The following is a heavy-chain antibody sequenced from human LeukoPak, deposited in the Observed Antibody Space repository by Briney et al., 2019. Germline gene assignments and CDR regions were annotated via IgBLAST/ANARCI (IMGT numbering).Heavy chain of an antibody. D-gene: IGHD2-2*01. V-gene: IGHV3-30*03. Sequence: PGGSLRLSCAASRFTFSTYGMHWVRQAPGKGLEWVAVISCDGSNKYYADSVKGRFTISRDNSKNTLYLQMNSLRAEDTAVYYCAAGGDLYCSSTSCAEEVWGKGTTVTVSS. CDR1: RFTFSTYG. CDR3: AAGGDLYCSSTSCAEEV. CDR2: ISCDGSNK. J-gene: IGHJ6*04.